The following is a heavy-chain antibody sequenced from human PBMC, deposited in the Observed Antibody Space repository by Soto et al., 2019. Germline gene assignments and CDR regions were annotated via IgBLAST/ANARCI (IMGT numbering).Heavy chain of an antibody. V-gene: IGHV3-48*01. Sequence: GGSLRVSCAASGFTFSTYSMNWVRQAPGKGLEWVSSISSSSTIYYADSVKGRFTISRDNVQNSLYLQMHSLRAEDTAVYYCARERGSGWTFDYWGQGTLVTVSS. J-gene: IGHJ4*02. CDR1: GFTFSTYS. CDR2: ISSSSTI. CDR3: ARERGSGWTFDY. D-gene: IGHD6-19*01.